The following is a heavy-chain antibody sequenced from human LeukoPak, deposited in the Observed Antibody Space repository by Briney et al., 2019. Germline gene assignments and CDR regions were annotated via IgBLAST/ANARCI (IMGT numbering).Heavy chain of an antibody. Sequence: PSETLSLTCTVSGGSISSSSYYWGWIRQPPGKGLEWIGSIYYSGSTNYNPSLKSRVTISVDTSKNQFSLKLSSVTAADTAVYYCARRLSSLRYFDWPHVGTNFDYWGQGTLVTVSS. CDR1: GGSISSSSYY. CDR2: IYYSGST. J-gene: IGHJ4*02. V-gene: IGHV4-39*07. D-gene: IGHD3-9*01. CDR3: ARRLSSLRYFDWPHVGTNFDY.